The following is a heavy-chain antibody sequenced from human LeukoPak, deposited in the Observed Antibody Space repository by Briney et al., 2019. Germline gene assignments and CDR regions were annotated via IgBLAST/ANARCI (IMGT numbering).Heavy chain of an antibody. CDR3: ARDDSSGSLGGPFDY. Sequence: SETLSLTCAVYGGSFSGYYWSWIRQPPGKGLEWIGEINHSGSTNYNPSLKSRVTISVDTSKNPFSLKLSSVTAADTAVYYCARDDSSGSLGGPFDYWGQGTLVTVSS. CDR1: GGSFSGYY. D-gene: IGHD3-22*01. CDR2: INHSGST. V-gene: IGHV4-34*01. J-gene: IGHJ4*02.